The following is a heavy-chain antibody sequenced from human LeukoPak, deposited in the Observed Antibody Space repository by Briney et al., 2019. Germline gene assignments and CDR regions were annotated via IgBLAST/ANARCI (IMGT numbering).Heavy chain of an antibody. CDR3: ARDSTTVTTTPLDY. CDR2: ISSSSSTI. V-gene: IGHV3-48*01. CDR1: GFTFSSYS. D-gene: IGHD4-11*01. J-gene: IGHJ4*02. Sequence: PGGSLRLSCAASGFTFSSYSTNWVRQAPGKGLEWASYISSSSSTIYYADSVKGRFTTSRDNAKNSLYLQMNSLRAEDTAVYYCARDSTTVTTTPLDYWGQGTLVTVSS.